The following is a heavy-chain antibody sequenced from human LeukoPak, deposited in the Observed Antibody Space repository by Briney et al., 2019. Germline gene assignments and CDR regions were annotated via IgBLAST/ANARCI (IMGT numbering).Heavy chain of an antibody. CDR1: GYTFTSYD. D-gene: IGHD3-10*01. J-gene: IGHJ4*02. CDR3: ARGDYYGSGSYCYFDY. CDR2: MNPNSGNT. Sequence: ASVKVSCKASGYTFTSYDISWVRQATGQGLEWMGWMNPNSGNTGYAQKFQGRVTMTRNTSISTAYMELSNLRSEDTAVYYCARGDYYGSGSYCYFDYWGQGTLVTVSS. V-gene: IGHV1-8*01.